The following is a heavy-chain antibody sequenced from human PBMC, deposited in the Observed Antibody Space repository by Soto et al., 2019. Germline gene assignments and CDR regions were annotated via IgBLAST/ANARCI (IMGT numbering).Heavy chain of an antibody. Sequence: SETSLTCAVYGGSFSGYYWSWIRQVPGKGLEWIGYIKYSGTTHYSPSLKSRVNISFDKSKNQVFLNLRFVTGADTAVYFCARDVRDTGYSYWFDPWGQGILVTVSS. D-gene: IGHD3-9*01. CDR2: IKYSGTT. J-gene: IGHJ5*02. V-gene: IGHV4-34*01. CDR3: ARDVRDTGYSYWFDP. CDR1: GGSFSGYY.